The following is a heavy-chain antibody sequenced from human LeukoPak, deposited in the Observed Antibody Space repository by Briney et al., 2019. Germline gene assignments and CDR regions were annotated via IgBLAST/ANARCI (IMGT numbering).Heavy chain of an antibody. CDR3: ARGPRRTYYYDSADLYYFDY. CDR2: IYPGDSDT. D-gene: IGHD3-22*01. V-gene: IGHV5-51*01. Sequence: GESLKISCKGSGYSFTSYWIGWVRQMPGKSLERMGIIYPGDSDTRYSPSFQGQVTISADKSISNAYLQWSSLKAWDTAMYYCARGPRRTYYYDSADLYYFDYWGQGTLVTVSS. J-gene: IGHJ4*02. CDR1: GYSFTSYW.